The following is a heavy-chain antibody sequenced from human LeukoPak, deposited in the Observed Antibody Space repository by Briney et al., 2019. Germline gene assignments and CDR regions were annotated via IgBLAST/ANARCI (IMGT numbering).Heavy chain of an antibody. V-gene: IGHV3-66*01. CDR3: ARWFGELAFDY. Sequence: GGSLRLSCAASGFTVSSNYMSWVRQAPGKGLEWVSVIYSGGSTYYADSVKGRFAISRDNSKNTLYLQMNSLRAEDTAVYYCARWFGELAFDYWGQGTLVTVSS. D-gene: IGHD3-10*01. CDR2: IYSGGST. J-gene: IGHJ4*02. CDR1: GFTVSSNY.